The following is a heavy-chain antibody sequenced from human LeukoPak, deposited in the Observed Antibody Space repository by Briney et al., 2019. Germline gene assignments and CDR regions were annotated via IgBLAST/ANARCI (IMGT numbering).Heavy chain of an antibody. CDR2: ISWNSGSI. D-gene: IGHD2-2*01. CDR1: GFTFDDYA. CDR3: AKGGRLVVRAAIYERAYFDY. Sequence: GGSLRLSCAASGFTFDDYAMHWVRQAPGKGLEWVSGISWNSGSIGYADSVKGRFTISRDNAKNSLYLQMNSLRAEDTALYYCAKGGRLVVRAAIYERAYFDYWGQGTLVTVSS. J-gene: IGHJ4*02. V-gene: IGHV3-9*01.